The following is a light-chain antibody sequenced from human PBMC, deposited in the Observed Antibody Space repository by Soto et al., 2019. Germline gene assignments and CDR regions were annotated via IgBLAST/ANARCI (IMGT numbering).Light chain of an antibody. Sequence: TQSPSTLAASVGDRATITCRASKNVSSSLAWYQQTPGKAPKVLISGASRRETGVPSRFSGSGYGTEFTLTITSLQSEDFAAYHCQQSNNWPLPFGGGTKVDIK. CDR2: GAS. V-gene: IGKV3-15*01. CDR1: KNVSSS. CDR3: QQSNNWPLP. J-gene: IGKJ4*01.